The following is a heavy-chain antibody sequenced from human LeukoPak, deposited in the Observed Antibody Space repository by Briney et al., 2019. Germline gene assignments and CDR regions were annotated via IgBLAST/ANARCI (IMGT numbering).Heavy chain of an antibody. J-gene: IGHJ6*03. CDR3: GRAANVDSAMGPGPQHRYYYMDV. CDR2: IYYTGNT. V-gene: IGHV4-39*07. D-gene: IGHD5-18*01. CDR1: GGSVSSSDSY. Sequence: PSETLSLTCTVSGGSVSSSDSYWGWIRQPPGKGLEWVAHIYYTGNTLQNPSLKDRVTISMDTSRNQFSLKLSSVTAADTAVYYCGRAANVDSAMGPGPQHRYYYMDVWGAGTTVTVSS.